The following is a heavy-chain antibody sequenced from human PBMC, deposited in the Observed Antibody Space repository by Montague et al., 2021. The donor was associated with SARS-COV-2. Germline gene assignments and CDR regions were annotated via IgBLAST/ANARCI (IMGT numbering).Heavy chain of an antibody. D-gene: IGHD3-10*01. CDR3: ARLRDGVVPSPILGVGPYYSYYYMDV. CDR1: GTSFSGYY. CDR2: INHGGST. Sequence: SETLSLTCAVHGTSFSGYYWEWIRQPPGKGLEWIGEINHGGSTKYSPSLRSRLTISADTSKNRFSLKLTSAAAADTAVYYCARLRDGVVPSPILGVGPYYSYYYMDVWGRGTTVTVSS. V-gene: IGHV4-34*01. J-gene: IGHJ6*03.